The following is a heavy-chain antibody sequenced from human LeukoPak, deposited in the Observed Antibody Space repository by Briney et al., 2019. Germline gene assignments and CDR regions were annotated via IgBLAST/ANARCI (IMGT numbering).Heavy chain of an antibody. CDR2: MNPNSGNT. V-gene: IGHV1-8*01. D-gene: IGHD2-15*01. Sequence: SVKVSCKASVYTFTSYDINWVRQATGQGLEWMGWMNPNSGNTGYAQKFQGRVTMTRNTSISTAYMELSSLRSEDTAVYYCARRRRGYCSGGSCLNWFDPWGQGTLVTVSS. CDR1: VYTFTSYD. J-gene: IGHJ5*02. CDR3: ARRRRGYCSGGSCLNWFDP.